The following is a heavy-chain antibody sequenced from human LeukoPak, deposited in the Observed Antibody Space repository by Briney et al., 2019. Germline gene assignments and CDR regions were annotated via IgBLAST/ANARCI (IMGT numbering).Heavy chain of an antibody. Sequence: GGSLRLFCAASGFTFSPYAMAWVRQAPGKGLEWVAAISDSGGTTYYADSVRGRFTISRDNSKSTLYLQMNSLRVEDTAVYYCAKDARRTSGWYYFDYWGQGTLVTVSS. D-gene: IGHD6-19*01. V-gene: IGHV3-23*01. CDR3: AKDARRTSGWYYFDY. CDR2: ISDSGGTT. CDR1: GFTFSPYA. J-gene: IGHJ4*02.